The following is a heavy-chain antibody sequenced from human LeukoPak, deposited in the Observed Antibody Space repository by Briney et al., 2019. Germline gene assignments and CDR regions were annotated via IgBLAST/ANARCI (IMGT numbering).Heavy chain of an antibody. Sequence: SETLTLTCAVYGGSFSGYYWSWIRQPPGKGLEWIGEINHSGSTNYNPSLKSRVTISVDTSKNQFSLKLSSVTAADTAVYYCARVYSGSPFDYWGQGTLVTVSS. CDR2: INHSGST. CDR1: GGSFSGYY. D-gene: IGHD1-26*01. V-gene: IGHV4-34*01. CDR3: ARVYSGSPFDY. J-gene: IGHJ4*02.